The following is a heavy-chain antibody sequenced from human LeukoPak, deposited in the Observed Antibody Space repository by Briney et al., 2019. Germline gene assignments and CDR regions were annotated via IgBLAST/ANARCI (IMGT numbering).Heavy chain of an antibody. CDR2: IKTDGSQI. CDR1: GFTFSSYW. V-gene: IGHV3-7*01. D-gene: IGHD3-10*01. CDR3: ARERERRRWFGELFHAFDI. Sequence: GGSLRLSCVACGFTFSSYWMTWVRQAPGKGLEWVANIKTDGSQIYYVDSVKGRFTISRDNAKNSLYLQMNSLRAEDTAVYYCARERERRRWFGELFHAFDIWGQGTMVTVSS. J-gene: IGHJ3*02.